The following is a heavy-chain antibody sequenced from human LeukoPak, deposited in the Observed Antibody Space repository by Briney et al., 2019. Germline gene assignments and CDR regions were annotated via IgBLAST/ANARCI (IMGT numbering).Heavy chain of an antibody. CDR1: GGSFSGYY. CDR2: INHSGST. Sequence: PSETLSLTCAVYGGSFSGYYWSWIRQPPGKGLEWIGEINHSGSTNYNPSLKSRVTISVDTSKNQFSLKLSSVTAADTAVYYCARQEDSGYDFLDYWGQGTLVTVSS. D-gene: IGHD5-12*01. CDR3: ARQEDSGYDFLDY. V-gene: IGHV4-34*01. J-gene: IGHJ4*02.